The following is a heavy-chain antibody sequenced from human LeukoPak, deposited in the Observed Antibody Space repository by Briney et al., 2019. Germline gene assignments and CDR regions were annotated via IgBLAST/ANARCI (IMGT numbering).Heavy chain of an antibody. CDR3: ARMGPYYYDSSGRKYYFDY. Sequence: PGGSLRLSCAASGFTFSSYGMHWVRQAPGKGLEWVAFIRYDGSNKYYADSVKGRFTISRDNSKNTLYLQMNSLRAEDTAVYYCARMGPYYYDSSGRKYYFDYWGQGTLVTVSS. CDR1: GFTFSSYG. J-gene: IGHJ4*02. D-gene: IGHD3-22*01. CDR2: IRYDGSNK. V-gene: IGHV3-30*02.